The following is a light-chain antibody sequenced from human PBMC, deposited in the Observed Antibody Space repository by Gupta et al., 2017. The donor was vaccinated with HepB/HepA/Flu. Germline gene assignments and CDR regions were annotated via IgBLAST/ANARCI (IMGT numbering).Light chain of an antibody. CDR3: QQYYSTPFT. CDR1: QTVLHTSNKKNY. Sequence: IVMTQSPDSVSLSLCERATINCKSSQTVLHTSNKKNYLAWYQKKPGQPPNLLIYWASTRESGVPDRFSGSGSGTDFTLTISSLRAEDVAVYYCQQYYSTPFTFGPGTKVEIK. CDR2: WAS. J-gene: IGKJ3*01. V-gene: IGKV4-1*01.